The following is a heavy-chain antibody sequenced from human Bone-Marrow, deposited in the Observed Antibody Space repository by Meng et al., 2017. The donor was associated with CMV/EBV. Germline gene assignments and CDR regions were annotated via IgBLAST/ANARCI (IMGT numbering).Heavy chain of an antibody. CDR3: ARDSPDYGDYLFDY. J-gene: IGHJ4*02. V-gene: IGHV3-21*04. D-gene: IGHD4-17*01. CDR2: ISSSSSYI. Sequence: GGSLRLSCVASGFNFSSYSMNWVRQAPGKGLEWVSSISSSSSYIYYADSVKGRFTISRDNAKNTLYLQMNSLRAEDTAVYYCARDSPDYGDYLFDYWGQGVLVTVSS. CDR1: GFNFSSYS.